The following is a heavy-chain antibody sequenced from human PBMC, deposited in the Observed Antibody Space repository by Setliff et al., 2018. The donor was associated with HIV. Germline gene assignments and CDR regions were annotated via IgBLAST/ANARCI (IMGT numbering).Heavy chain of an antibody. CDR2: INHSGST. J-gene: IGHJ3*01. CDR3: ARHKEWETETNGEGGCDL. D-gene: IGHD1-26*01. Sequence: PSQTLSLTCAVYGGSFSGYYCSWIRQPPGKGLEWIGEINHSGSTNYNPSLKSRVTISVDTSKNQFSLKLSSVTAADTAVYYCARHKEWETETNGEGGCDLWGQGTLVTVSS. V-gene: IGHV4-34*01. CDR1: GGSFSGYY.